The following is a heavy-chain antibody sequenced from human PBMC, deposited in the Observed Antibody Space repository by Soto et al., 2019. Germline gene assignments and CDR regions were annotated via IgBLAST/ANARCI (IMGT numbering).Heavy chain of an antibody. D-gene: IGHD3-22*01. Sequence: QVQLVESGGGVVQPGRSLRPSCAASGFTFSSYGMHWVRQAPGKGLGWVAVISYDGSNKYYADSVKGRFTISRDNSKNTLYLQMNSLRAEDTAVYYCAKAVSGYYSRNFDYWGQGTLVTVSS. J-gene: IGHJ4*02. V-gene: IGHV3-30*18. CDR1: GFTFSSYG. CDR2: ISYDGSNK. CDR3: AKAVSGYYSRNFDY.